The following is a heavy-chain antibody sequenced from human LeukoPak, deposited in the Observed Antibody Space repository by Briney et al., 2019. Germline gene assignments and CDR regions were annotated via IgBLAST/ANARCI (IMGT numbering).Heavy chain of an antibody. CDR3: AKPLGYCSGGSCYPNLYFDY. CDR1: GFAFSDYW. Sequence: GGSLRLSCAASGFAFSDYWMSWVRQAPGKGLEWVSAISGSGDSTYYADSVKGRFTISRDNSKNTLYLQMSSLRAEDTAVYYCAKPLGYCSGGSCYPNLYFDYWGQGTLVTVSS. D-gene: IGHD2-15*01. CDR2: ISGSGDST. V-gene: IGHV3-23*01. J-gene: IGHJ4*02.